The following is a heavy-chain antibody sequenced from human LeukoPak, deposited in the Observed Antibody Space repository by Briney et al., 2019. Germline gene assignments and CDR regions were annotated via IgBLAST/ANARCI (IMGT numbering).Heavy chain of an antibody. CDR2: ISYDGSNK. D-gene: IGHD6-19*01. CDR1: GFTFSSYA. CDR3: AKDPVAGTRGNWFDP. Sequence: PGRSLRLSCAASGFTFSSYAMHWVRQAPGKGLEWVAVISYDGSNKYYADSVKGRFTISRDNSKNTLYLQMNSLRAEDTAVYYCAKDPVAGTRGNWFDPWGQGTLVAVSS. V-gene: IGHV3-30-3*01. J-gene: IGHJ5*02.